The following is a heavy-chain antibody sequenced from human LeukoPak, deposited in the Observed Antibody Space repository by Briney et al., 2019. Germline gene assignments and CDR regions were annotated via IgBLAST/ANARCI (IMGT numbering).Heavy chain of an antibody. Sequence: PGGSLRLSCAASGFTFSNAWMSWVRQAPGKGLEWVGRIKSKTDGGTTDYAAPEKGRFTISRDDSKNTLYLQMNSLKTEDTAVYYCSGSSWYVPGWFDPWGQGTLVTVSS. D-gene: IGHD6-13*01. V-gene: IGHV3-15*01. CDR2: IKSKTDGGTT. J-gene: IGHJ5*02. CDR3: SGSSWYVPGWFDP. CDR1: GFTFSNAW.